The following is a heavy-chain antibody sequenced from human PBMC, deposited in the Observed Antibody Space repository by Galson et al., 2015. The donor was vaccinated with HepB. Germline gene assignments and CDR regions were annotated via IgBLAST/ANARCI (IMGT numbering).Heavy chain of an antibody. V-gene: IGHV3-23*01. CDR3: AKGYGLFDL. J-gene: IGHJ5*02. Sequence: SLKLSCAASGFTFTTYAMSWVRQAPGRGLEWVSGISANGGSRFYAGSVKGRFTISRDNSKNTLSFQMNSLRAEDTAVYYCAKGYGLFDLWGQGTLVTVSS. CDR2: ISANGGSR. CDR1: GFTFTTYA. D-gene: IGHD4-17*01.